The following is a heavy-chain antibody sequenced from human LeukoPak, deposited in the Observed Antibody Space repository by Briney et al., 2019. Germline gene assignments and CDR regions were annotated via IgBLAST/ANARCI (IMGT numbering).Heavy chain of an antibody. Sequence: SETLSLTCAVYGGSFSGYYWSWIRQPPGKGLEWIGEINHSGSTNYNPSLKSRVTISVDTSKNQFSLKLSSVTAADTAVYYCARGGHSYGYMFDYWGQGTQVTVSS. CDR3: ARGGHSYGYMFDY. J-gene: IGHJ4*02. CDR1: GGSFSGYY. CDR2: INHSGST. D-gene: IGHD5-18*01. V-gene: IGHV4-34*01.